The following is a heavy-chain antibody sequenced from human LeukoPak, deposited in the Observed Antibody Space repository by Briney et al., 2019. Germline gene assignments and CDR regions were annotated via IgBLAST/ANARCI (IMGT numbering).Heavy chain of an antibody. J-gene: IGHJ4*02. D-gene: IGHD2-21*02. V-gene: IGHV1-18*01. CDR3: ARAACGGDCDFDY. CDR2: FDPASSEA. CDR1: GYTFTSYG. Sequence: ASVKVSCKASGYTFTSYGISWVQQAPGKGLEWMGRFDPASSEAKFAEDFQVRFTMSSDPSKDTAYMEVGSLRSEDTALYYCARAACGGDCDFDYWGQGTLVTVSS.